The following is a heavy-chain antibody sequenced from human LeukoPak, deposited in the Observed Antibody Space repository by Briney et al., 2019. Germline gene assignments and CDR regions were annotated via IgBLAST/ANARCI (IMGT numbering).Heavy chain of an antibody. CDR1: GGSISSYY. V-gene: IGHV4-4*07. D-gene: IGHD3-3*01. CDR3: ARGADFGVVLFFDY. J-gene: IGHJ4*02. CDR2: IYTSGST. Sequence: PSETLSLTCTVSGGSISSYYWCWIRQPAGKGLEWIGRIYTSGSTNYNPSLKSRVTMSVDTSKNQFSLKLSSVTAADTAVYYCARGADFGVVLFFDYWGQGTLVTVSS.